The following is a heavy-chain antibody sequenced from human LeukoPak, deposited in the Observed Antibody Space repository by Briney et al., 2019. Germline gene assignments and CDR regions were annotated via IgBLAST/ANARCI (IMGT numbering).Heavy chain of an antibody. CDR1: GFTFSTYW. CDR3: AKDRAVAGTDARYYFDY. CDR2: ISSDGRNT. V-gene: IGHV3-74*01. Sequence: GGSLRLSCAASGFTFSTYWMHWVRQAPGKGLVWVSRISSDGRNTIYADSVKGRFTISRDNSKNTLYLQMNSLRAEDTAVYYCAKDRAVAGTDARYYFDYWGQGTLVTVSS. D-gene: IGHD6-19*01. J-gene: IGHJ4*02.